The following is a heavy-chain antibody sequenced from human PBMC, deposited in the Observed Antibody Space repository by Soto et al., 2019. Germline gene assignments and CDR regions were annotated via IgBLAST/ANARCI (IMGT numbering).Heavy chain of an antibody. J-gene: IGHJ4*02. CDR1: GDPFPTYD. D-gene: IGHD3-10*01. Sequence: GASVKVSCKASGDPFPTYDITWVRQATGHGLEWMGWINPNSGNIGYAQRFQGRVTMTRDTAIRTAYMEVSSLRSDDTAVYYCARGRASGSYYLLDYWGQGTLVTVSS. CDR3: ARGRASGSYYLLDY. CDR2: INPNSGNI. V-gene: IGHV1-8*01.